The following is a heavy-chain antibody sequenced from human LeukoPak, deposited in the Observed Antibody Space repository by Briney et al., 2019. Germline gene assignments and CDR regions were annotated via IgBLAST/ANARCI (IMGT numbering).Heavy chain of an antibody. J-gene: IGHJ3*02. CDR3: ARLYASFRAFDI. CDR1: GGSISSGDYY. D-gene: IGHD2-8*01. Sequence: SETLSLTCAVSGGSISSGDYYWSWIRQHPGKGLEWIGYIYYSGSTYYNPSLKSRVTISVDTSKNQFSLKLSSVTAADTAVYYCARLYASFRAFDIWGQGTMVTVSS. V-gene: IGHV4-31*11. CDR2: IYYSGST.